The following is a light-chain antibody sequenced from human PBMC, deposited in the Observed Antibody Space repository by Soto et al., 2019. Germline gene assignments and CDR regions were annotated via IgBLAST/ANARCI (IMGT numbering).Light chain of an antibody. CDR1: SSDVGGYNY. V-gene: IGLV2-14*01. CDR3: SSYTSSRAYV. CDR2: EVS. J-gene: IGLJ1*01. Sequence: QSALAQPASVSGSPGQSITISCTGTSSDVGGYNYVSWYQQQSGKAPKLMIREVSNRPSGVSNRFSGSKSGNTASLTISGLQAEDEADYYCSSYTSSRAYVFGIGTKVTVL.